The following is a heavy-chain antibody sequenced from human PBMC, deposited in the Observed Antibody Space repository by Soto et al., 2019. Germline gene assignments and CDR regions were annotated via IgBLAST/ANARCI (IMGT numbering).Heavy chain of an antibody. CDR2: IIPIFGTV. D-gene: IGHD5-12*01. Sequence: QVQLVQSGAEVKKPGSSVKVSCKASGGTFSNYPTSWVRQAPGQGLEWMGGIIPIFGTVNYAQKFQGRVTITADESTSTPYMELSSLRSEDTAVYYCARGNHRWLQLWYFDLWGRGTLVTVSS. CDR3: ARGNHRWLQLWYFDL. J-gene: IGHJ2*01. V-gene: IGHV1-69*12. CDR1: GGTFSNYP.